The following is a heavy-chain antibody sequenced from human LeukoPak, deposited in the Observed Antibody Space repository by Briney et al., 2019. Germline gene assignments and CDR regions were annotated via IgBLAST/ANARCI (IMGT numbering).Heavy chain of an antibody. CDR1: GFTFSSYE. Sequence: GGSLRLSCAASGFTFSSYEMNWVRQAPGKGLEWVSYISSSGSTIYYADSVKGRFTISRDNSKNTLYMQMNSLRAGDTAVYYCAKAPVTTCSGAYCYPFDYWSQGTLVTVSS. V-gene: IGHV3-48*03. D-gene: IGHD2-15*01. CDR3: AKAPVTTCSGAYCYPFDY. J-gene: IGHJ4*02. CDR2: ISSSGSTI.